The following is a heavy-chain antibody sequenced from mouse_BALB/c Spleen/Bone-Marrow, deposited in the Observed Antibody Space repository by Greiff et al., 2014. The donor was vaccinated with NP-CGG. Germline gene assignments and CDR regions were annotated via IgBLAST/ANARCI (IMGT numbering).Heavy chain of an antibody. D-gene: IGHD3-1*01. CDR1: GFSLTTYG. CDR3: ARNHRGYYFDY. CDR2: IWTGGST. Sequence: QVQLKESGPGLVQPSQSLSITCTVSGFSLTTYGVHWVRQSPGKGLEWLGVIWTGGSTDYNAAFISRLTISKDNSKSQVFFEMNSLQANDTAIYYCARNHRGYYFDYWGQCTALTVSS. J-gene: IGHJ2*01. V-gene: IGHV2-2*02.